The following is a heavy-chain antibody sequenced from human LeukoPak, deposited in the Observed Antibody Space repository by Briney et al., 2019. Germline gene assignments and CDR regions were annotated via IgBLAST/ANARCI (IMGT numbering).Heavy chain of an antibody. CDR3: ARGAIGVRLFDSSGHHN. CDR2: IYYSGST. Sequence: MPSETLSLTCTVSGGSISSNSCYWSWIRQHPGKGLEWIGNIYYSGSTYYNPSLKSRVAISVDTSKNQFSLKLKAVTAADTAVYYCARGAIGVRLFDSSGHHNWGQGTLVTVSS. V-gene: IGHV4-31*03. J-gene: IGHJ4*02. D-gene: IGHD3-22*01. CDR1: GGSISSNSCY.